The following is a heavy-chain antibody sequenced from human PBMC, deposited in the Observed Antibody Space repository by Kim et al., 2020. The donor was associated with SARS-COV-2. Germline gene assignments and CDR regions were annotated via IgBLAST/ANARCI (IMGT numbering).Heavy chain of an antibody. CDR2: INTNIGSP. D-gene: IGHD3-10*01. V-gene: IGHV7-4-1*02. CDR1: GYSFTNYA. CDR3: ASQYGTGESILFDI. Sequence: ASVKVSCKASGYSFTNYAMNWVRQAPGQGLEWMGWINTNIGSPTYAQGFTGRFVFSLDTSVSTAYLQISSLKAEDTAVYYCASQYGTGESILFDIWGQGTMVTVSS. J-gene: IGHJ3*02.